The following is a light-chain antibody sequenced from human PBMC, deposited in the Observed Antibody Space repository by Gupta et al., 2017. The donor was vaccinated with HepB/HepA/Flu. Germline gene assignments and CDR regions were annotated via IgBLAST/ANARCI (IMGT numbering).Light chain of an antibody. CDR1: QSLRHDNGYNY. CDR2: GGS. V-gene: IGKV2-28*01. CDR3: KQDRPNIT. Sequence: DIVMIQSPLSLSVTPGEPASISCRSSQSLRHDNGYNYLDWYLQKPGQSPQLLIYGGSKRASGASDRFSGSGEGKDFTLKSRRGEDEDVGVYYCKQDRPNITFGGGTKLEIK. J-gene: IGKJ4*01.